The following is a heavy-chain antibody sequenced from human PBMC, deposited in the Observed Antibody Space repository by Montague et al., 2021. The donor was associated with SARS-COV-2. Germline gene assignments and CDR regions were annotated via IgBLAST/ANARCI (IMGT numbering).Heavy chain of an antibody. J-gene: IGHJ3*01. CDR1: GGSISSPDYY. D-gene: IGHD3-3*01. CDR2: INHTGSA. Sequence: SETLSLTCTVSGGSISSPDYYWGWIRQSPGKGLEWIGEINHTGSATYNPSLKGRVTLSRDTSKNQFSLKLQSVTPADTAVYYCARGQVTISGVLICIPAAGHLDGWGQGTSVTVSS. CDR3: ARGQVTISGVLICIPAAGHLDG. V-gene: IGHV4-39*07.